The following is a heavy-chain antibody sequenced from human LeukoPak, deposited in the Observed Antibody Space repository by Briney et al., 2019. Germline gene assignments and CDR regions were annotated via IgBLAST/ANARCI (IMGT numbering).Heavy chain of an antibody. Sequence: SETLSLTCTVSGDSISSYYWSWVRQPPGKGLEWIGYIYYIGSTNYNPSLKSRVTISVDTSKNQLSLKLSSVTAADTAVYYCARSRGYSYGTTFLDYWGQGTLVTVSS. J-gene: IGHJ4*02. V-gene: IGHV4-59*08. CDR2: IYYIGST. CDR1: GDSISSYY. D-gene: IGHD5-18*01. CDR3: ARSRGYSYGTTFLDY.